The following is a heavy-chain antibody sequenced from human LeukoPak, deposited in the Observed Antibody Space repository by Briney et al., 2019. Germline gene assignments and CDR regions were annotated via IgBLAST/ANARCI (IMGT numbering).Heavy chain of an antibody. CDR1: GYSISSGYY. Sequence: SETLSLTCTVSGYSISSGYYWGWIRQPPGKGLEWIGSIYHSGSTYYNPSLKSRVTISVDTSKNQFSLKLSSVTAADTAVYYCARGRRIVSPFDYWGQGTLVTVSS. V-gene: IGHV4-38-2*02. D-gene: IGHD5/OR15-5a*01. CDR2: IYHSGST. J-gene: IGHJ4*02. CDR3: ARGRRIVSPFDY.